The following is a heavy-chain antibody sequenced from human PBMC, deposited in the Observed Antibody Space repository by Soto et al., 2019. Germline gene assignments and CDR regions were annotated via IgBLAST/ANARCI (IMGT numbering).Heavy chain of an antibody. CDR2: ISGSGGST. J-gene: IGHJ4*02. V-gene: IGHV3-23*01. CDR1: GFTFSSYA. Sequence: PGGSLRLSCAASGFTFSSYAMSWVRQAPGKGLEWVSAISGSGGSTYYADSVKGRFTISRDNSKNTLYLQMNSLRAEDTAVYYCAKSDYYDSSGYYPHFDYWGQGTLVTV. CDR3: AKSDYYDSSGYYPHFDY. D-gene: IGHD3-22*01.